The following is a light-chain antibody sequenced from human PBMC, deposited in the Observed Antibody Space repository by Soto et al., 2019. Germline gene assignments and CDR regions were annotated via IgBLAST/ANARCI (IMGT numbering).Light chain of an antibody. CDR1: SSNIGYNY. J-gene: IGLJ3*02. CDR3: SAWGDSRSGWV. CDR2: RND. V-gene: IGLV1-47*01. Sequence: QSVLTQPPSASGTPGQRVTISCSGTSSNIGYNYVYWYQQLPRTAPNLLIYRNDQRPSGVPDRFSGSKSGTSASLAISGLRAEDEADYYWSAWGDSRSGWVFGGGTKLTVL.